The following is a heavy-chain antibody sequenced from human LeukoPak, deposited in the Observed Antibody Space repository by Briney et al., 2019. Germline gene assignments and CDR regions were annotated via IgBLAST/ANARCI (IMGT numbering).Heavy chain of an antibody. CDR1: GGTFSSYA. V-gene: IGHV1-18*01. D-gene: IGHD3-3*01. CDR3: ARARPYDFWSGYPY. Sequence: ASVKVSCKASGGTFSSYAISWVRQAPGQGLEWMGWITPHNGTTKYAQKLQGRVTMTTDTSTSTAYMELRSLRSDDTAVYYCARARPYDFWSGYPYWGQGTLVTVSS. CDR2: ITPHNGTT. J-gene: IGHJ4*02.